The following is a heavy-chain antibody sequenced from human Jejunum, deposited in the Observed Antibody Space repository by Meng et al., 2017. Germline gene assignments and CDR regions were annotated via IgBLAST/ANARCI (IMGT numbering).Heavy chain of an antibody. V-gene: IGHV5-51*01. CDR2: IYPGDSDT. J-gene: IGHJ4*02. Sequence: GGSLRLSCKGSGYSFTKYWIGWARQMPGKGLEWMGIIYPGDSDTRYSPSFQGQVTISADKSISTAYLQWSSLKASDTAMYYCARRYYDILTGFWYYFDFWGQETLVTVSS. D-gene: IGHD3-9*01. CDR3: ARRYYDILTGFWYYFDF. CDR1: GYSFTKYW.